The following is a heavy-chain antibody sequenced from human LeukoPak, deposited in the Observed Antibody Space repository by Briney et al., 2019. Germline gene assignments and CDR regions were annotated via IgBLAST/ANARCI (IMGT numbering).Heavy chain of an antibody. D-gene: IGHD2-2*01. CDR2: INDNGGT. J-gene: IGHJ5*02. CDR3: ARKIASQGDNWFDP. Sequence: SETLSLTCAVYGWSFSGYYWSWIRQPPGKGLEWVAEINDNGGTNYNPSLKSRVITSVDTSTNQFSLKMNSVTAADTAVYYCARKIASQGDNWFDPWGQGILVTVSS. CDR1: GWSFSGYY. V-gene: IGHV4-34*01.